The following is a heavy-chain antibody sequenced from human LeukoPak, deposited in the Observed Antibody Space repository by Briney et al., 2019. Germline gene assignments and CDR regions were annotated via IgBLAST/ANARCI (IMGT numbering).Heavy chain of an antibody. Sequence: SETLSLTCTVSGGSISSGGYYWHWFRQPPGKGLEWIGYIYHSGSTHYNPSLKSRVIISVDRSKNQFSLRLSSVTAADTAVYYCARRTIAAGYDAATSDYFDYWGQGTLVTVSS. CDR1: GGSISSGGYY. D-gene: IGHD6-13*01. J-gene: IGHJ4*02. CDR2: IYHSGST. CDR3: ARRTIAAGYDAATSDYFDY. V-gene: IGHV4-30-2*01.